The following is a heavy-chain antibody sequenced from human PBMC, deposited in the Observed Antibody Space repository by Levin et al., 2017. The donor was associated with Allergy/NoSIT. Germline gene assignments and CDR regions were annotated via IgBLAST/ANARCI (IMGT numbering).Heavy chain of an antibody. D-gene: IGHD1-26*01. CDR3: ARHGGSYYTWAFDI. CDR2: IYYSGST. V-gene: IGHV4-39*01. J-gene: IGHJ3*02. CDR1: GGSISSSSYY. Sequence: PSETLSLTCTVSGGSISSSSYYWGWIRQPPGKGLEWIGSIYYSGSTYYNPSLKSRVTISVDTSKNQFSLKLSSVTAADTAVYYCARHGGSYYTWAFDIWGQGTMVTVSS.